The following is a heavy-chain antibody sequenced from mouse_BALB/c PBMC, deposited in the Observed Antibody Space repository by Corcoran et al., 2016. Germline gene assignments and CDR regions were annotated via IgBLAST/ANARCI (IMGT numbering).Heavy chain of an antibody. D-gene: IGHD2-1*01. CDR3: ARMPFYGNYWYYAMDY. CDR1: GYTFTEYS. CDR2: INPNNGGT. V-gene: IGHV1-26*01. J-gene: IGHJ4*01. Sequence: EVQLQQSGPELVKPGASVKISCKTSGYTFTEYSMQWVTQSHGKGLEWIGGINPNNGGTSYNQKFKGKATLTVDKSSSTAYMELRSLTSEDSAVYYCARMPFYGNYWYYAMDYWGQGTSVTVSS.